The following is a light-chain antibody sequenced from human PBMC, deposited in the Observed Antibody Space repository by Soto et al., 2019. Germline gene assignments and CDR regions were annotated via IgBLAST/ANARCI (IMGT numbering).Light chain of an antibody. V-gene: IGKV1-5*03. CDR1: QSIGTW. J-gene: IGKJ1*01. CDR2: MAS. CDR3: QHGRT. Sequence: DIQMTQSPSTLSASVGDRVTITCRASQSIGTWLAWYQHKPGKAPKLLIYMASTLESGVPSRFSGSGSGTEFTLTISSLQPGDFAAYYCQHGRTFGQGTKVEIK.